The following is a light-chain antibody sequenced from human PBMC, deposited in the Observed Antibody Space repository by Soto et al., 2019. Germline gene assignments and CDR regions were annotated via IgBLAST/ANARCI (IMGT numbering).Light chain of an antibody. CDR3: SSYTSSSTLEV. CDR1: SSDVGGYNY. J-gene: IGLJ1*01. CDR2: DIS. V-gene: IGLV2-14*01. Sequence: QSALTQPASVSGSPGQWITISCTGTSSDVGGYNYVSWYQQHPGKAPKLMIYDISNRPSGVSNRFSGSKSGTTASLTISGLQAEDEADYYCSSYTSSSTLEVFGTGTKLTVL.